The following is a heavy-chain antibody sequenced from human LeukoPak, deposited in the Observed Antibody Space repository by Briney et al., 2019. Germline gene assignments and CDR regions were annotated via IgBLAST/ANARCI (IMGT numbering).Heavy chain of an antibody. CDR2: INPNSGGT. V-gene: IGHV1-2*02. CDR1: GYTFTSYA. Sequence: ASVKVSCKASGYTFTSYAMNWVRQAPGQGLEWMGWINPNSGGTNYAQKFQGRVTMTRDTSISTAYMELSRLRSDDTAVYYCARVSEVWSGYLLYFDYWGQGTLVTVSS. CDR3: ARVSEVWSGYLLYFDY. J-gene: IGHJ4*02. D-gene: IGHD3-3*01.